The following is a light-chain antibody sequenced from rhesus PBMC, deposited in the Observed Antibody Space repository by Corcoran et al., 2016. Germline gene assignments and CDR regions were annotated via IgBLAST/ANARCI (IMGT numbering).Light chain of an antibody. V-gene: IGKV1-74*01. Sequence: DIQMTQSPSSLSASVGDRVTITCRASENVNNYLNWYQQKPGKAPKLLSYKASTLQSGVPSRFSGSGSGTDYTFTISSLQPEDVATYYCQHGYGTPFTFGPVTKLDIK. CDR3: QHGYGTPFT. J-gene: IGKJ3*01. CDR2: KAS. CDR1: ENVNNY.